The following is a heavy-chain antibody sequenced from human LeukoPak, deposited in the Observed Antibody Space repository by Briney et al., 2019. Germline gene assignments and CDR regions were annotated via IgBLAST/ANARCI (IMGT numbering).Heavy chain of an antibody. CDR1: GYTFTDYG. D-gene: IGHD3-16*01. CDR3: ARSLQRGFYDYVWGSYDY. Sequence: GASVRVSCKTSGYTFTDYGINWVRQAPGQGLEWVGWISVYNGNTNCAQKLQGRVTMTTDPSTSTAYMELRSLISDDTAIYYCARSLQRGFYDYVWGSYDYWGQGTLVTVSS. CDR2: ISVYNGNT. V-gene: IGHV1-18*01. J-gene: IGHJ4*02.